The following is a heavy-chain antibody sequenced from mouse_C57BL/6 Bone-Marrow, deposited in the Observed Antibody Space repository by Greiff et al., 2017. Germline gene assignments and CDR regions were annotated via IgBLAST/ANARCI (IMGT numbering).Heavy chain of an antibody. V-gene: IGHV1-80*01. J-gene: IGHJ2*01. Sequence: QVQLQQSGAELVKPGASVKISCKASGYAFSSYWMNWVKQRPGKGLEWIGQISPGAGDTNYNGKFTGKATLTADKSSSTAYMQLSSLTSEDSAVYFCARSRDYPYFDYWGQGTTLTVSS. CDR3: ARSRDYPYFDY. D-gene: IGHD1-1*02. CDR1: GYAFSSYW. CDR2: ISPGAGDT.